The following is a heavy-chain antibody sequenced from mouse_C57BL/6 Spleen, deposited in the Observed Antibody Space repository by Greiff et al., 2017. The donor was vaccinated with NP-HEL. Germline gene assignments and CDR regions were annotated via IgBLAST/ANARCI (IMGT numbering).Heavy chain of an antibody. J-gene: IGHJ2*01. CDR3: ARGGLPLYFDY. CDR2: IDPSDSYT. V-gene: IGHV1-69*01. CDR1: GYTFTSYW. Sequence: VQLQQSGAELVMPGASVKLSCKASGYTFTSYWMHWVKQRPGQSLEWIGEIDPSDSYTNYNQKFKGKSTLTVDKSSSTAYMQRSSLTSEDSAVYYCARGGLPLYFDYWGQGTTLTVSS. D-gene: IGHD2-4*01.